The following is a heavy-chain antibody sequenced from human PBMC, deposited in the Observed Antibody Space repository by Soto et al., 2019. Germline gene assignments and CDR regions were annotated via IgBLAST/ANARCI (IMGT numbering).Heavy chain of an antibody. Sequence: QVQLVQSGAEVKKPGSSVKVSCKASGGTFSSYAISWVRQAPGQGLEWMGGIIPIFGTANYAQKFQGRVTITADESTITAYMELSSLRSEDTAVYYCARDAITMVRGVTGWFDPWGQGTLVTVSS. CDR2: IIPIFGTA. J-gene: IGHJ5*02. V-gene: IGHV1-69*01. CDR1: GGTFSSYA. D-gene: IGHD3-10*01. CDR3: ARDAITMVRGVTGWFDP.